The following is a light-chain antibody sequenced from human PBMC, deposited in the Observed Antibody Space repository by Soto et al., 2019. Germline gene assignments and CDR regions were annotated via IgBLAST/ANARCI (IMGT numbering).Light chain of an antibody. Sequence: QSVLTQPPSASGTPGQRVTISCSGSSSNIGSNYVYWYQQLPGTAPKLLIYRNNQRPSGVPDRFSGYKSGTSASLAISGLRSEDEADYYCAAWDDSLSGSFGGGTKLTVL. V-gene: IGLV1-47*01. CDR1: SSNIGSNY. CDR2: RNN. J-gene: IGLJ2*01. CDR3: AAWDDSLSGS.